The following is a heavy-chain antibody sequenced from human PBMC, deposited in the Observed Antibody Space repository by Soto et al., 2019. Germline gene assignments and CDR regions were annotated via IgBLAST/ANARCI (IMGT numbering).Heavy chain of an antibody. CDR3: AKAAVNWNDADAFDM. D-gene: IGHD1-1*01. V-gene: IGHV3-23*01. CDR1: GFTFSCYA. J-gene: IGHJ3*02. Sequence: PGGSLRLSCVASGFTFSCYAMSWVRQSPGKGLEWVSAISGRGDNTYYTDSVKGRFTSSRDNSKDTLYLQMNSLRDEDTAVYYCAKAAVNWNDADAFDMWGQGTMVTVSS. CDR2: ISGRGDNT.